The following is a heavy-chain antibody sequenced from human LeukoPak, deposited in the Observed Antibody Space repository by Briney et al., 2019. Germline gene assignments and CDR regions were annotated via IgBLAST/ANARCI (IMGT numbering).Heavy chain of an antibody. Sequence: GGSLRLSCAASGFTFSSYAMSWVRQAPGKGLEWVSAISGSGGSTYYADSVKGRFTTSRDNSKNTLYLQMNSLRAEDTAVYYCAKMGIGYCSGGSCYSGGYYFDYWGQGTLVTVSS. CDR3: AKMGIGYCSGGSCYSGGYYFDY. CDR2: ISGSGGST. V-gene: IGHV3-23*01. J-gene: IGHJ4*02. CDR1: GFTFSSYA. D-gene: IGHD2-15*01.